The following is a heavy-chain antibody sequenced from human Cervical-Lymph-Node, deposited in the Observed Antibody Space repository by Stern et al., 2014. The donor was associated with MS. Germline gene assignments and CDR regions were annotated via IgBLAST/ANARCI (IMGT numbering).Heavy chain of an antibody. Sequence: VQLVESGAEVKKPGSSVKVSCKASGGTFSSYAISWVRQAPGQGLEWMGGLIPIFGTANYAQKFQGRVTITADESTSTAYMELSSLRSEDTAVYYCARVGAYCGGDCYSLADYWGQGTLVTVSS. D-gene: IGHD2-21*02. CDR3: ARVGAYCGGDCYSLADY. V-gene: IGHV1-69*01. J-gene: IGHJ4*02. CDR2: LIPIFGTA. CDR1: GGTFSSYA.